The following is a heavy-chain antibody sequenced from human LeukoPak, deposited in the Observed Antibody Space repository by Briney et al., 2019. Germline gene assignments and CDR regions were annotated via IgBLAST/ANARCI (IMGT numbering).Heavy chain of an antibody. CDR3: ARDRIAAAGTFGY. D-gene: IGHD6-13*01. J-gene: IGHJ4*02. Sequence: GGSLRLSCAASGFTVSSNYMSWVRQAPGKGLEWVSVIYSGGSTYYADSVKGRFTISRDNSKNTLYLQMNSLRAEDTAVYYCARDRIAAAGTFGYWGQGTLVTVSS. CDR2: IYSGGST. V-gene: IGHV3-53*01. CDR1: GFTVSSNY.